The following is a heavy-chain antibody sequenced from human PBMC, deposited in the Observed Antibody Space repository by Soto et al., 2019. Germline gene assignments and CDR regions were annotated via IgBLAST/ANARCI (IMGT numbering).Heavy chain of an antibody. V-gene: IGHV1-24*01. Sequence: ASVKVSCKASGYTFTGYYMHWVRQAPGKGLEWMGNFDPENGETIYAERFQGRVTLAEDTSTDTAYMELSSLTSEDTAVYYCATAVGYSLDPYNMDVWGQGTTVTVSS. CDR1: GYTFTGYY. CDR3: ATAVGYSLDPYNMDV. J-gene: IGHJ6*02. CDR2: FDPENGET. D-gene: IGHD2-2*03.